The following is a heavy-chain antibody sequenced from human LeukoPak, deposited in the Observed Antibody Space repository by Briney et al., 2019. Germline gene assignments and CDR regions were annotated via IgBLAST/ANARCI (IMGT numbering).Heavy chain of an antibody. Sequence: GAXLKISCKGSGYRFTSYWIGWVRQMPGKGLEWMGIIYPGDSDTRYSPSFQGQVTISADKSISTAYLQWSSLKASDTAMYYCARLFGELGDAFDIWGQGTMVTVSS. CDR2: IYPGDSDT. V-gene: IGHV5-51*01. D-gene: IGHD3-10*02. J-gene: IGHJ3*02. CDR3: ARLFGELGDAFDI. CDR1: GYRFTSYW.